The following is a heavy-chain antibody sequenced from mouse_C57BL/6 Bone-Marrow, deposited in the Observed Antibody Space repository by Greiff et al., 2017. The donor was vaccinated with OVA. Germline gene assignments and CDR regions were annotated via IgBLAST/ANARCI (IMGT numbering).Heavy chain of an antibody. CDR1: GFSLTSYG. CDR2: IWGVGST. V-gene: IGHV2-6*01. D-gene: IGHD1-1*01. CDR3: ASGDYYGSSFAY. Sequence: VKLMESGPGLVAPSQRLSITCTVSGFSLTSYGVDWVRQSPGKGLEWLGVIWGVGSTNYNSALKSRLSISKDNSKSQVFLKMNSLQTDDTAMYYCASGDYYGSSFAYWGQGTLVTVSA. J-gene: IGHJ3*01.